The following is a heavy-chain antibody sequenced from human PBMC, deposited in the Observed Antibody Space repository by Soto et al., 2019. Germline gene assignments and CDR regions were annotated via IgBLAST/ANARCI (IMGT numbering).Heavy chain of an antibody. J-gene: IGHJ6*02. D-gene: IGHD2-15*01. CDR2: TYYRSRWYS. CDR3: ARSEEDSDYYYYGMDV. Sequence: PSQTLSLTCVGSGDTVSSNSVAWNWVRQSPSRGLEWLGRTYYRSRWYSDYAVSVRNRIDINADTSKNQVSLQLNSVTPEDTAVYYCARSEEDSDYYYYGMDVWGQGTTVTVSS. V-gene: IGHV6-1*01. CDR1: GDTVSSNSVA.